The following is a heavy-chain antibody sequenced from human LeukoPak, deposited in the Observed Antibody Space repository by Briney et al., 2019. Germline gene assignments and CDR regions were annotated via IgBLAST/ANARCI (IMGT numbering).Heavy chain of an antibody. J-gene: IGHJ4*02. D-gene: IGHD6-13*01. V-gene: IGHV4-4*07. CDR3: AREAAAGTFYFDY. Sequence: SDTLSLTCIVSGDSISNYYWRWIRQPAARGLEWIGRIYSSGSTNYNRSLKSRVTMSVDTSKNQFSLKVSSVTAADTAVYYCAREAAAGTFYFDYWGQGTLVTVSS. CDR2: IYSSGST. CDR1: GDSISNYY.